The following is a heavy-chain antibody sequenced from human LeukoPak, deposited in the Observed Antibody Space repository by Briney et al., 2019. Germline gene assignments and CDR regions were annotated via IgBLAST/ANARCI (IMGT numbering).Heavy chain of an antibody. CDR2: IRSKAYGGTT. D-gene: IGHD5-18*01. V-gene: IGHV3-49*04. CDR3: TSRRGYSYGYYFDY. CDR1: GFTSGDYA. Sequence: PGRSLRLSCTASGFTSGDYAMSWVRQAPGKGLEWVGFIRSKAYGGTTEYAASVKGRFTISRDDSKSIAYLQMNSLKTEDTAVYYCTSRRGYSYGYYFDYWGQGTLVTVSS. J-gene: IGHJ4*02.